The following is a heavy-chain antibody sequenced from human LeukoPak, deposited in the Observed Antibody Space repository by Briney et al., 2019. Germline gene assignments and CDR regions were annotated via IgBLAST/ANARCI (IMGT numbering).Heavy chain of an antibody. J-gene: IGHJ5*02. D-gene: IGHD4-11*01. Sequence: SETLSLTCTVSGDSISSYYWSWIRQPPGKGLEWIGYIYYSGSTNYNPSLKSRVTISVDTSKNQFSLKLSSVTAADTAVYYCARAKGLPTYNWFDPWGQGTLVTVSS. V-gene: IGHV4-59*01. CDR3: ARAKGLPTYNWFDP. CDR1: GDSISSYY. CDR2: IYYSGST.